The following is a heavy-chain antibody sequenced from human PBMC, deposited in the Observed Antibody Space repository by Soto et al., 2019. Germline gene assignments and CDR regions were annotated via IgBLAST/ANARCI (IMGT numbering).Heavy chain of an antibody. J-gene: IGHJ5*02. D-gene: IGHD6-6*01. Sequence: WWSLRLCCAASGFTCSSYWMSWFRQAPGKGLEWVANIKQDGSEKYYVDSVKGRFTISRDNAKNSLYLQMNSLRAEDTAVYYCARDLEQLGLNWFDPWGQGTLVTVSS. V-gene: IGHV3-7*01. CDR2: IKQDGSEK. CDR3: ARDLEQLGLNWFDP. CDR1: GFTCSSYW.